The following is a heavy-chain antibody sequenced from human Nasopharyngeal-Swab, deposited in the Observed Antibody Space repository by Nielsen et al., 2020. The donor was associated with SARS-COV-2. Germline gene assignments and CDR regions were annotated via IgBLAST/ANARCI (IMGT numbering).Heavy chain of an antibody. CDR3: ARVRGSGPFDY. CDR2: ISSSGSTI. V-gene: IGHV3-11*01. CDR1: GFTFSDYF. Sequence: GESLKISCAASGFTFSDYFMTWIRQAPRKGLEWVSYISSSGSTIYYADSVKGRFTISRDNAKNSLYLQMDSLRADDTAVYYCARVRGSGPFDYGGQGTLVTVSS. D-gene: IGHD3-3*01. J-gene: IGHJ4*02.